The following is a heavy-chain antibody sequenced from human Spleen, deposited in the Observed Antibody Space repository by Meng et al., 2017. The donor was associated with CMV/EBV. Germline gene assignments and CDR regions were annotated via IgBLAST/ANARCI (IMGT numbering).Heavy chain of an antibody. D-gene: IGHD6-19*01. CDR1: RFTFSDYQ. J-gene: IGHJ3*02. CDR2: IGSSGGTT. Sequence: GGSLRLSCAASRFTFSDYQMSWIRQTPGKGLESVSCIGSSGGTTYYADSVRGRFTISRDNVKNVLFLQMSSLRVEDTAVYYCARDLGDSSGCEDPLEIWGQGTMVTVSS. V-gene: IGHV3-11*04. CDR3: ARDLGDSSGCEDPLEI.